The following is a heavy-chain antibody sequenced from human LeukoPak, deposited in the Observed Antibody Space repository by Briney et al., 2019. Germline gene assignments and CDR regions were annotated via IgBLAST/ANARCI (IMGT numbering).Heavy chain of an antibody. CDR3: TRPLVVGSLPDY. Sequence: GGSLRLSCTTSGFIFGRYNMSWVRQAPGKGLEWISFIGSKTYGETTEYAASVRGRFTLSRDDSKGIAYLQMNSLRTEDTAVYFCTRPLVVGSLPDYWGRGTLVTVSS. V-gene: IGHV3-49*04. CDR2: IGSKTYGETT. D-gene: IGHD2-15*01. CDR1: GFIFGRYN. J-gene: IGHJ4*02.